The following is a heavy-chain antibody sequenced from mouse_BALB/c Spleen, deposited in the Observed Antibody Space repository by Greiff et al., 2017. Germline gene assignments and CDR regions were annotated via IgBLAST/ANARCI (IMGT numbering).Heavy chain of an antibody. Sequence: EVKLVESGGGLVQPGGSRKLSCAASGFTFSSFGMYWVRQAPEKGLEWVAYISSGSSTIYYADTVKGRFTISRDNPKNTLFLQMTSLRSEDTAMYYCARMSYYYAMDYWGQGTSVTVSS. CDR3: ARMSYYYAMDY. V-gene: IGHV5-17*02. CDR2: ISSGSSTI. CDR1: GFTFSSFG. J-gene: IGHJ4*01.